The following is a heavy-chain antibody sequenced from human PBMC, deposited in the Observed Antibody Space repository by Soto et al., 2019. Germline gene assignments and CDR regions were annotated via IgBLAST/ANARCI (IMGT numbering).Heavy chain of an antibody. D-gene: IGHD3-10*01. V-gene: IGHV3-73*01. CDR3: TLSYYYGSGTYPQ. CDR2: IRSKANSYAT. Sequence: PGGSLRLSCAASGFTFSGSAMHWVRRASGKGLEWVGCIRSKANSYATAYAASVKGRFTISRDDSKNTAYLQMNSLKTEDTAVYYCTLSYYYGSGTYPQWGQGTLVTVSS. J-gene: IGHJ4*02. CDR1: GFTFSGSA.